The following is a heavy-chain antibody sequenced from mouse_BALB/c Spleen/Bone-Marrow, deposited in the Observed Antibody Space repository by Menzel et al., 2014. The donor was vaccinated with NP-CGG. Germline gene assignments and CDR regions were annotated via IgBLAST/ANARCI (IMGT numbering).Heavy chain of an antibody. Sequence: DVQLQESGGGLAQPGGSLKLSCAASGFDFSRYWMSWVRRAPGKGLEWIGEINPDSSTINYTPSLKDKFIISRDNAKNTLYLQMSKVRSEDTALYYCARLNYYGNLFVWGAGTTVTVSS. D-gene: IGHD1-1*01. J-gene: IGHJ1*01. CDR3: ARLNYYGNLFV. CDR2: INPDSSTI. CDR1: GFDFSRYW. V-gene: IGHV4-1*02.